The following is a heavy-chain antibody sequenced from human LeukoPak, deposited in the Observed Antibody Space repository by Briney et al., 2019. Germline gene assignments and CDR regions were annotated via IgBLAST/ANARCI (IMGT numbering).Heavy chain of an antibody. Sequence: GGSLRLSCAASGFTFSSYGMHWVRQAPGKGLEWVAVISYDGSNKYYADSVKGRFTISRDNSKDTLYLQMNSLRADDTAVYYRARCVAAAEPYYFDYWGQGTLVTVSS. CDR1: GFTFSSYG. CDR3: ARCVAAAEPYYFDY. CDR2: ISYDGSNK. J-gene: IGHJ4*02. V-gene: IGHV3-30*03. D-gene: IGHD6-13*01.